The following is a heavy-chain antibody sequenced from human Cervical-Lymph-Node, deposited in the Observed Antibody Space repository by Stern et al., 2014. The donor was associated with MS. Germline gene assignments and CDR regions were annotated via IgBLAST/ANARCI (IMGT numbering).Heavy chain of an antibody. CDR3: ARGLRGDWNYDAFDY. CDR1: GYTFTGQY. D-gene: IGHD1-7*01. Sequence: VQLVESGAEVKKPGASVKVSCKASGYTFTGQYMHWVRQAPGQGLEWMGRINPNSGGTSYGQKVKGRVPMHRDTSTNTASMELSRLTSDDTAMYYCARGLRGDWNYDAFDYWGQGTLVTVSS. V-gene: IGHV1-2*06. CDR2: INPNSGGT. J-gene: IGHJ4*02.